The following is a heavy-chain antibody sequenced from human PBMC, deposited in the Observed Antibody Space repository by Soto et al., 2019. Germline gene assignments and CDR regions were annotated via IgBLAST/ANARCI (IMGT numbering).Heavy chain of an antibody. CDR1: GFTFSSYA. D-gene: IGHD3-10*01. Sequence: QVQMVESGGGVVQPGRSLRLSCAASGFTFSSYAMHWVRQAPGKGLEWVGVISYDGSNKFYADSVKGRFTISRDNSKNTVYLQMNSLRTDDTAVYFCATDSPGDWGQGTLVTVSS. CDR2: ISYDGSNK. J-gene: IGHJ4*02. CDR3: ATDSPGD. V-gene: IGHV3-30-3*01.